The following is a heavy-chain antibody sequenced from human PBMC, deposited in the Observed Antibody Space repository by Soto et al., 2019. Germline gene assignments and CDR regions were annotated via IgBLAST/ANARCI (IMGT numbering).Heavy chain of an antibody. Sequence: QVQLQQWGAGLLKPSETLSLTCRVFGGSLSPYYWSWIRQPPGEGLEWIGEINHGGSTNYNSSLNNRVTISLDTPNNQFSLTLSSVTAADTAIYYCARGRQQQKFWGQGALVTVSS. CDR1: GGSLSPYY. CDR3: ARGRQQQKF. J-gene: IGHJ4*02. CDR2: INHGGST. V-gene: IGHV4-34*01. D-gene: IGHD6-13*01.